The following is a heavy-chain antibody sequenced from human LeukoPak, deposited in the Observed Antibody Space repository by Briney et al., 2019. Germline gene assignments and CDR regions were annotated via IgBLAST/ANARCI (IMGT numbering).Heavy chain of an antibody. CDR2: ISAYNGNT. Sequence: ASGKVSSKASGYTVTSYGITWVRQSPGQGLEGMGGISAYNGNTNYAQKLQCRVTMTTDTSTSTAYMQLRSLRSDYTAVYYFARTFLGSQSLVHHWRKGPLVSVSS. V-gene: IGHV1-18*01. D-gene: IGHD2/OR15-2a*01. CDR3: ARTFLGSQSLVHH. J-gene: IGHJ1*01. CDR1: GYTVTSYG.